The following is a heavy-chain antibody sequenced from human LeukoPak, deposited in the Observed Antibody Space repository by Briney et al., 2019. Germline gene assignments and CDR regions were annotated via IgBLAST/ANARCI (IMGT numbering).Heavy chain of an antibody. J-gene: IGHJ6*02. CDR2: INQDESEK. Sequence: GGSLRLSCAASGXTFSSYWMSWVRQAPGKGLEWVANINQDESEKYYVASVKGRFAISRDNAKNSLYLQMSSLRAEDTAVYYCARVRVSSYYGMDIWGQGTTVTVSS. V-gene: IGHV3-7*05. CDR3: ARVRVSSYYGMDI. CDR1: GXTFSSYW. D-gene: IGHD2/OR15-2a*01.